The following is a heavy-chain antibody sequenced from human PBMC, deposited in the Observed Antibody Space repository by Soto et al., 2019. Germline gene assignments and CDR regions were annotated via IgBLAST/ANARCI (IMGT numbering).Heavy chain of an antibody. V-gene: IGHV4-30-2*01. CDR1: GRSIGSGVYS. CDR2: IYHSGST. J-gene: IGHJ6*02. Sequence: PSATKSLTCAVAGRSIGSGVYSWSWIRQPPGKGLEWIGYIYHSGSTYYNPSLKSRVTISVDRSKNQFSLKLSSVTAADTAVYYCARGKHQWGYCSSTSCYSHYHYYGMDVWGQGTTVTVSS. D-gene: IGHD2-2*02. CDR3: ARGKHQWGYCSSTSCYSHYHYYGMDV.